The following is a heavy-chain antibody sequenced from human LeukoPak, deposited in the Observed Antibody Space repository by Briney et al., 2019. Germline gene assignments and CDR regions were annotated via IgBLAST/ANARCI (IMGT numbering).Heavy chain of an antibody. CDR3: ARDSPNCSGGSCYSPDAFDI. CDR1: GFTFSSYE. D-gene: IGHD2-15*01. Sequence: QSGGSLRLSCAASGFTFSSYEMNWVRQAPGKGLEWVSYISSSGSTIYYADSVKGRFTISRDNAKNSLYLQMNSLRAEDTAVYYCARDSPNCSGGSCYSPDAFDIWGRGTMVTVSS. V-gene: IGHV3-48*03. J-gene: IGHJ3*02. CDR2: ISSSGSTI.